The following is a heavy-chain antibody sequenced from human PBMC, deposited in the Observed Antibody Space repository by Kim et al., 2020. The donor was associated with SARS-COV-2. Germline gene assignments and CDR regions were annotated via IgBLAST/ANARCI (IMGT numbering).Heavy chain of an antibody. Sequence: SLKRRVTISVDTSKNQFSLKLSSVTAADTAVYYCARVGATPIYYYYGMDVWGQGTTVTVSS. D-gene: IGHD1-26*01. J-gene: IGHJ6*02. CDR3: ARVGATPIYYYYGMDV. V-gene: IGHV4-59*01.